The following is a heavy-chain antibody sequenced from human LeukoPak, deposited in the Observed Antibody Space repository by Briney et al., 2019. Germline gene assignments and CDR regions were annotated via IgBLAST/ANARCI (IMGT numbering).Heavy chain of an antibody. Sequence: SETLSLTCTVSGGXISSYYCSWIRQPPGKGLEWIGYIYYSGSTNYNPSLKSRVTISVDTSKNQFSLKLSSVTAADTAVYYCARRSSGWEGNYFDYWGQGALVTVSS. J-gene: IGHJ4*02. CDR3: ARRSSGWEGNYFDY. CDR1: GGXISSYY. D-gene: IGHD6-19*01. V-gene: IGHV4-59*01. CDR2: IYYSGST.